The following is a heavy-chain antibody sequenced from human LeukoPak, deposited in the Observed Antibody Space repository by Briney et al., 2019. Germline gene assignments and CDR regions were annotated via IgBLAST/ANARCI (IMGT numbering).Heavy chain of an antibody. CDR2: IYSDDYT. CDR1: GFTVSSNY. J-gene: IGHJ4*02. D-gene: IGHD6-25*01. CDR3: ASDYDSSGRYFDY. Sequence: GGSLRLSCAASGFTVSSNYMTWVRQAPGKGLEWVSGIYSDDYTYYADSVKGRFTISRDNSKSTLYLQMNSLRAEDTAVYYCASDYDSSGRYFDYWGQGTLVTVSS. V-gene: IGHV3-53*01.